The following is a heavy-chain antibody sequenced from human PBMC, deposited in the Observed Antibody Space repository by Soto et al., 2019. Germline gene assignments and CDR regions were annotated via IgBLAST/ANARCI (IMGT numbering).Heavy chain of an antibody. V-gene: IGHV1-2*04. J-gene: IGHJ6*02. CDR2: INPNSGGT. CDR1: GYTFTGYY. D-gene: IGHD2-21*01. Sequence: ASVKVSCKASGYTFTGYYMHWVRQAPGQGLEWMGWINPNSGGTNYAQKFQGWVTMTRDTSISTAYMELSRLRSDDTAVYYCARGASVVTPPRFAIQDWGPGTTLHASS. CDR3: ARGASVVTPPRFAIQD.